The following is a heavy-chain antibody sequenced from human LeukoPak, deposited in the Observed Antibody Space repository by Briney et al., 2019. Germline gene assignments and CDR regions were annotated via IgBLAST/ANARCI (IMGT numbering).Heavy chain of an antibody. D-gene: IGHD3-10*01. CDR2: ISGSGGST. J-gene: IGHJ4*02. V-gene: IGHV3-23*01. CDR3: AKTYYYGSGSYSHIDY. CDR1: GFTFSSYA. Sequence: GGSLRLSCAASGFTFSSYAMSWVRQAPGKGLEWVSAISGSGGSTYYADSVKGRFTISRDNSKNALHLQMNSLRAEDTAVYYCAKTYYYGSGSYSHIDYWGQGTLVTVSS.